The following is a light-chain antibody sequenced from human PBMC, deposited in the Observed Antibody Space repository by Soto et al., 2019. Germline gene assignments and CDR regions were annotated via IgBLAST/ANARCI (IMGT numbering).Light chain of an antibody. J-gene: IGKJ1*01. CDR2: AAS. CDR3: QQSYNSPQT. Sequence: DIQMTQSPSSLSASVGDRFTITCRASQTIMTYLNWYQLKPGKPPRLLIYAASSLQSGVPSRFSGSGSGTDFTLTISSLQPEDFATYSCQQSYNSPQTFGQGTKVDI. CDR1: QTIMTY. V-gene: IGKV1-39*01.